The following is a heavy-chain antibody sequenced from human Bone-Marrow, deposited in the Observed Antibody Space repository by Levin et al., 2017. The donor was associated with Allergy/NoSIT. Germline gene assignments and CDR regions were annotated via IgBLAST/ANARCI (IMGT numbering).Heavy chain of an antibody. D-gene: IGHD2-2*01. CDR2: ISDSGHST. CDR1: GFIFSAFA. V-gene: IGHV3-23*01. J-gene: IGHJ4*02. CDR3: AKISALVAGDIY. Sequence: GGSLRLSCTGSGFIFSAFAMAWVRQAPGKGLEWVSIISDSGHSTKYSDSVKGRFTISRDNSKNMVYLQMDSLRVEDTAIYYCAKISALVAGDIYWGQGTLVTVS.